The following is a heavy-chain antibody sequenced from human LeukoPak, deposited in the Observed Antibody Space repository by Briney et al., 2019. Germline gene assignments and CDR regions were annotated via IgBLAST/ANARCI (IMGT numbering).Heavy chain of an antibody. Sequence: ASVKVSCKASGGTFSSYAISWVRQAPGQGLEWMGGITPIFGTANYAQKFQGRVTITADESTSTAYMELSSLRSEDTAVYYCARVEGYYYYMDVWGKGTTVTISS. CDR1: GGTFSSYA. J-gene: IGHJ6*03. D-gene: IGHD1-1*01. CDR3: ARVEGYYYYMDV. V-gene: IGHV1-69*13. CDR2: ITPIFGTA.